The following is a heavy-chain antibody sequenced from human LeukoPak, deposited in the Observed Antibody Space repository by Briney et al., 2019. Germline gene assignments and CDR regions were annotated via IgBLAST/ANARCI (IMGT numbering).Heavy chain of an antibody. CDR1: GFTFSSYA. D-gene: IGHD3-9*01. Sequence: AGGSLRLSCAASGFTFSSYAMSWVRQAPGKGLEWVSAISGSGGSTYYADSVKGRFTISRDNSKNTLYLQMNSLRAEDTAVYYCAKYNTGYYDILTGYLWGFDPWGQGTLVTVSS. CDR2: ISGSGGST. V-gene: IGHV3-23*01. J-gene: IGHJ5*02. CDR3: AKYNTGYYDILTGYLWGFDP.